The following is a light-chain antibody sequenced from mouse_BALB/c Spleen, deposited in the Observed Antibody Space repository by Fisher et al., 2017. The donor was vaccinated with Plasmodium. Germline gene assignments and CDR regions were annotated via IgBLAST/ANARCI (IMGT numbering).Light chain of an antibody. V-gene: IGKV5-43*01. CDR1: QTVSSN. J-gene: IGKJ5*01. Sequence: DIVITQTTVTLSVTPGDSVSLSCRASQTVSSNLHWYQQKSHESPRLLINYTSRSISGIPSRFSGSGSGTDFTLSINRVETEDFGMYFCQQSNSWPLTFGAGTKLELK. CDR2: YTS. CDR3: QQSNSWPLT.